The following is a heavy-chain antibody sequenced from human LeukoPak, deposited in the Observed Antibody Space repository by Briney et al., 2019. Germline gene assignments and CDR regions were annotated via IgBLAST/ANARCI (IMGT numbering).Heavy chain of an antibody. Sequence: ASVKVSCKASGYTFTSYDINWVRQATGQGLEWMGWMNPNSGNTGYAQKFQGRVTMTRNTSISTAYMELSSLRSEDTAVYYCARGNFDWLLSNDAFDIWGQGTMVTVSS. CDR1: GYTFTSYD. CDR3: ARGNFDWLLSNDAFDI. D-gene: IGHD3-9*01. V-gene: IGHV1-8*01. CDR2: MNPNSGNT. J-gene: IGHJ3*02.